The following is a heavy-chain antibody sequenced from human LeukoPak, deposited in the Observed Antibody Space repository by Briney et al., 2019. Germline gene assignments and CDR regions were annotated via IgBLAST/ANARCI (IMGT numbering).Heavy chain of an antibody. CDR3: ARGQSQAVTDVYYFDY. CDR1: GYTFTRYY. Sequence: GASVKVSCKASGYTFTRYYMHWVRQAPGQGLEWMGIINPSVGSASYSQKFQGRVTMTRDTSTSTVYMELSSLRSEDTAVYYCARGQSQAVTDVYYFDYWGQGTLVTVSS. CDR2: INPSVGSA. J-gene: IGHJ4*02. V-gene: IGHV1-46*01. D-gene: IGHD4-17*01.